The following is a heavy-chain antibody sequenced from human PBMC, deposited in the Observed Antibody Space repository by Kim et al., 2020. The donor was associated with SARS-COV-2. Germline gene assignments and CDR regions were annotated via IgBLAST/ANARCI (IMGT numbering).Heavy chain of an antibody. CDR3: ARKHGGYSSSWSPCDY. V-gene: IGHV3-33*01. J-gene: IGHJ4*02. Sequence: GGSLRLSCAASGFTFSSYGMHWVRQAPGKGLEWVAVIWYDGSNKYYADSVKGRFTISRDNSKNTLYLQMNSLRAEDTAVYYCARKHGGYSSSWSPCDYWGQGTLVTVSS. CDR2: IWYDGSNK. D-gene: IGHD6-13*01. CDR1: GFTFSSYG.